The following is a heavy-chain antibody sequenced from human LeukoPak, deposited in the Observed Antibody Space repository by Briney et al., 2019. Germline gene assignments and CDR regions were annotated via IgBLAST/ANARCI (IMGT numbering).Heavy chain of an antibody. Sequence: GGSLRLSCAASGFTFRDFSMHWGRHDPGKGLEWVSLISGDCSVTHYADSLKGPFTISRDNSNNSLYLQMSSLRIEDTAFYHCAKGNNSLSYNFDYWGQGALVTVSS. D-gene: IGHD2/OR15-2a*01. CDR3: AKGNNSLSYNFDY. CDR1: GFTFRDFS. J-gene: IGHJ4*02. V-gene: IGHV3-43*02. CDR2: ISGDCSVT.